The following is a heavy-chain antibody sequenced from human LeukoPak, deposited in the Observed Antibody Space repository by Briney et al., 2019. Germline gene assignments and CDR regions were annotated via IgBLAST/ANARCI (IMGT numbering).Heavy chain of an antibody. Sequence: PSETLSLTCTVSGGSISSHYWSWIRQPAGKGLEWIGRIYTSGSTNYNPSLKSRVTMSVDTSKNQFSLKLSSVTAADTAVYYCASLSSSWDYYFDYWGQGTLVTVSS. J-gene: IGHJ4*02. CDR1: GGSISSHY. V-gene: IGHV4-4*07. CDR2: IYTSGST. D-gene: IGHD6-13*01. CDR3: ASLSSSWDYYFDY.